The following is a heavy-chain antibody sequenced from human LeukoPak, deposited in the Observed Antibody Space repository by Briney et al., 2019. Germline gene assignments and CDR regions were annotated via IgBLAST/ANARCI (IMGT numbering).Heavy chain of an antibody. CDR1: GGSISSYY. V-gene: IGHV4-4*07. D-gene: IGHD3-10*01. CDR3: AKVAVSSWLVREGAFDI. CDR2: IYTSGST. J-gene: IGHJ3*02. Sequence: SETLSLTRTVSGGSISSYYWSWIRQPAGKGLEWIGRIYTSGSTNYNPSLKSRVTISVDKSKNQFSLKLSSVTAADTAVYYCAKVAVSSWLVREGAFDIWGQGTMVTVSS.